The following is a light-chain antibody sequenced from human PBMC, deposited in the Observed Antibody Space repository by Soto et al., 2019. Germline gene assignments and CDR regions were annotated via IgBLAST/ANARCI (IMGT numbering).Light chain of an antibody. J-gene: IGKJ4*01. CDR3: QQTYSAPLT. Sequence: DVQMTQSPSSLSASVGDRVTITCRASHSISTYLNWYQHKPGKAPKLLIYAASTLQSGVSERFSCSGAGTDFTLTIAGLQPEDFAVYYCQQTYSAPLTFGGGTKVEIK. CDR1: HSISTY. V-gene: IGKV1-39*01. CDR2: AAS.